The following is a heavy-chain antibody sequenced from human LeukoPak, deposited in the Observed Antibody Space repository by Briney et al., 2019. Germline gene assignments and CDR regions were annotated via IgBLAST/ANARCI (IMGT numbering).Heavy chain of an antibody. Sequence: GGSLRLSCAASGFTFSSYWMSWVRQAPGKGLEWVANIKQDGSEEYYVDSVKGRFTISRDNAKNSLYLQMNSLRAEDTAVYYCARDLSRSFSMIRGLIQHREFDFWGRGTLVTVSS. CDR2: IKQDGSEE. CDR3: ARDLSRSFSMIRGLIQHREFDF. V-gene: IGHV3-7*01. D-gene: IGHD3-10*01. CDR1: GFTFSSYW. J-gene: IGHJ4*02.